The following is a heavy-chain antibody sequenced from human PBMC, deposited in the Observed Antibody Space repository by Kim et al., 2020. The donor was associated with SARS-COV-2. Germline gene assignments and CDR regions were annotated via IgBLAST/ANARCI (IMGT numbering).Heavy chain of an antibody. V-gene: IGHV4-39*01. CDR1: GGSIISDSSY. CDR3: ARHEAVTMVRGIIDYFDD. D-gene: IGHD3-10*01. CDR2: IHHSGST. J-gene: IGHJ4*02. Sequence: SETLSLTCIVSGGSIISDSSYWGWIRQPPGRGLEWIATIHHSGSTYYNPSLMSRVTISVDTSGNQFSLKVSSVTAAETAVYYCARHEAVTMVRGIIDYFDDWGQDVIVSVSS.